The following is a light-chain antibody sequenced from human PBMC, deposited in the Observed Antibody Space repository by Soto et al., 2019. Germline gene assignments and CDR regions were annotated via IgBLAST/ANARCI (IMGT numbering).Light chain of an antibody. CDR2: GAS. J-gene: IGKJ1*01. CDR3: QQYNNWPPWT. V-gene: IGKV3-15*01. Sequence: EIVMTQSPATLSVSPGERATLSCRASQSVSNKLVWYQQKPGQAPRLLIYGASTRATGIPARFSGSGSGTEFTLTISSLQSEDFAVYYCQQYNNWPPWTFGQGTKVDIK. CDR1: QSVSNK.